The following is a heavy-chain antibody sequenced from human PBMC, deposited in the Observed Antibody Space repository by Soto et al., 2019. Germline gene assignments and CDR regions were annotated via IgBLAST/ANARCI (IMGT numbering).Heavy chain of an antibody. J-gene: IGHJ4*02. Sequence: LVESGGALVYPGGSLSLSCIASGFSFSDYSMNWVRQAPGKGLQWVSYISSSSVKTYYADSVKGRFTVARDNAKNAIFLEMNGLGVDDAATEYWARLPKWSLVYAWGQGNRGTVCS. D-gene: IGHD2-8*01. V-gene: IGHV3-48*01. CDR3: ARLPKWSLVYA. CDR2: ISSSSVKT. CDR1: GFSFSDYS.